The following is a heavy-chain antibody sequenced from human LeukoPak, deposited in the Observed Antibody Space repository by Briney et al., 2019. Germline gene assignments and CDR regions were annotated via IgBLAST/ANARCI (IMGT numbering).Heavy chain of an antibody. CDR2: ISISGSTK. V-gene: IGHV3-11*04. CDR3: ARESKNWNYDAFDI. CDR1: GFTFSDKY. J-gene: IGHJ3*02. Sequence: PGGSLRLSCAASGFTFSDKYMTRIRQAPGKGLEWVSYISISGSTKYYADSVKGRFTISRDNAKNSLYLQMNSLRAEDTAVYYCARESKNWNYDAFDIWGQGTMVTVSS. D-gene: IGHD1-7*01.